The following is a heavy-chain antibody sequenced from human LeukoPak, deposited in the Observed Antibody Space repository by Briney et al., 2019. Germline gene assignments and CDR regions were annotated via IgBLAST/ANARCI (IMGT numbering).Heavy chain of an antibody. D-gene: IGHD3-16*01. CDR2: ISSSGRTM. J-gene: IGHJ3*02. CDR1: GFTFSDHY. V-gene: IGHV3-11*04. CDR3: ARVRTLRTTFGAFDI. Sequence: KPGGSLRLSCAASGFTFSDHYMDWVRQAPGKGLEWVSFISSSGRTMYYADSVKGRFDISRDNSKNTLYLQVNGLRAEDTAVYYCARVRTLRTTFGAFDIWGQGTMVTVSS.